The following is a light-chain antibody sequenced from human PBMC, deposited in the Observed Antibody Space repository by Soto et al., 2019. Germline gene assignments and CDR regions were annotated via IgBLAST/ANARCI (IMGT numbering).Light chain of an antibody. Sequence: QSALTQPRSVSGSPGQSVTISCTGTSSDVGGYNYVSWYQQHPGKAPKVMIYDISERPSGVPDRFSGSKSGNTSSLTISGLQAEDEADYYGCYYGGSPRYVLGAGTKFTVL. CDR3: CYYGGSPRYV. CDR1: SSDVGGYNY. J-gene: IGLJ1*01. V-gene: IGLV2-11*01. CDR2: DIS.